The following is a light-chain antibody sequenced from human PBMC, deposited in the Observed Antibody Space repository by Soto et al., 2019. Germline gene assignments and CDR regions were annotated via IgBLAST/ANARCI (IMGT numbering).Light chain of an antibody. Sequence: QCALTQSASLSGSPGQSIAIFCTGIRTNVDGYDYVSWHQQHPGQDPQLIIYDVYNRPSGVSHRFSGSKSGDTASLTISGLQAEDEADYYCTSYTSSTSFYVCGTGTKVTVL. CDR2: DVY. J-gene: IGLJ1*01. CDR1: RTNVDGYDY. CDR3: TSYTSSTSFYV. V-gene: IGLV2-14*03.